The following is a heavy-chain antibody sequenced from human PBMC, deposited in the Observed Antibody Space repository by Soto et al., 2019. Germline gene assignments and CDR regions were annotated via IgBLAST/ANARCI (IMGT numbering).Heavy chain of an antibody. D-gene: IGHD3-3*01. CDR3: ASSIRGGFLSRGAFDI. CDR1: GYTFTSYG. J-gene: IGHJ3*02. Sequence: AASVKVSCKASGYTFTSYGISWVRQAPGQGLEWMGWISAYNGNTNYAQKLQGRVTMTTDTSTSTAYMELRSLRSDDTAVYYCASSIRGGFLSRGAFDIWGQGTMVTVSS. CDR2: ISAYNGNT. V-gene: IGHV1-18*04.